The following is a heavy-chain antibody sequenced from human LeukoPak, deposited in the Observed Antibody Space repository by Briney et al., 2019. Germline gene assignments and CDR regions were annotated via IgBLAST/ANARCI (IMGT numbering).Heavy chain of an antibody. J-gene: IGHJ4*02. Sequence: PGGSLRLSCAASGFTFSSYGMHWVRQAPGKGLEWVSAISGSGGSTYYADSVKGRFTISRDNSKNTLYLQMNSLRAEDTAVYYCAKDDTTIFGVAYFDYWGQGTLVTVSS. V-gene: IGHV3-23*01. D-gene: IGHD3-3*01. CDR1: GFTFSSYG. CDR3: AKDDTTIFGVAYFDY. CDR2: ISGSGGST.